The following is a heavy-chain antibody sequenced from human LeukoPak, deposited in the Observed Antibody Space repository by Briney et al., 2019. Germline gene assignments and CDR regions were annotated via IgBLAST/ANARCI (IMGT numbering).Heavy chain of an antibody. CDR2: IYYSGST. CDR1: GGSISSSSYY. D-gene: IGHD6-6*01. Sequence: PSETLSLTCTVSGGSISSSSYYWGWIRQPPGKGLEWIGSIYYSGSTYYTPSLKSRVPISVDTSKNQFSLKLSSVTAADTAVYYCARAIAARTRGGMDVWGQGTTVTVSS. J-gene: IGHJ6*02. CDR3: ARAIAARTRGGMDV. V-gene: IGHV4-39*01.